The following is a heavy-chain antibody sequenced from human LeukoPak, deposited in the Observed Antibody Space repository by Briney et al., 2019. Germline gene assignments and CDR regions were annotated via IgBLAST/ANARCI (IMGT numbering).Heavy chain of an antibody. CDR3: ARHYEHFDY. D-gene: IGHD4-17*01. Sequence: SETLSLTCTVSGGSMKNYDWSWIRQPAGKGLEWIGRIYTSGSTYYNPSLKSRVTISVDTSKNQFSLKLSSVTAADTAVYYCARHYEHFDYWGQGTLVTVSS. CDR1: GGSMKNYD. J-gene: IGHJ4*02. CDR2: IYTSGST. V-gene: IGHV4-4*07.